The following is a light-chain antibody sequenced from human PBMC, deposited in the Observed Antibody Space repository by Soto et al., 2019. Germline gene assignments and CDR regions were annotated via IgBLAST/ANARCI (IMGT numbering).Light chain of an antibody. V-gene: IGKV3-15*01. J-gene: IGKJ3*01. CDR2: ASS. Sequence: ERVMTQSPATLSVSPGERATLSCRASESVANDLAWYQQKPGQAPRLLIYASSTRATGIPARFSGSASGTEFTLTISSLQSEDFAVYYCQQYDNWPITFGPGTRVDI. CDR3: QQYDNWPIT. CDR1: ESVAND.